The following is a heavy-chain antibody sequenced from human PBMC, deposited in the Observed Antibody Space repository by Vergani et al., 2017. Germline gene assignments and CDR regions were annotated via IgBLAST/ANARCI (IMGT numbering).Heavy chain of an antibody. CDR3: AGPQWTSAYYYGGFDD. Sequence: EVQLLESGGGLVQPGGSLRLSCAASGFTFSTYAMTWVRQAPGKGLEWVSTISSDGGSTYYADSVKGRFTISRDNSKNTLSLQMNSLTAEDTAIYYCAGPQWTSAYYYGGFDDWSQGCLVTVSP. CDR1: GFTFSTYA. D-gene: IGHD3-22*01. CDR2: ISSDGGST. J-gene: IGHJ4*02. V-gene: IGHV3-23*01.